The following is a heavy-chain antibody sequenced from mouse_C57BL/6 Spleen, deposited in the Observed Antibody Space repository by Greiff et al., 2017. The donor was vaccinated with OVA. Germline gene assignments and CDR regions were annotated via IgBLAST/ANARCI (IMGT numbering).Heavy chain of an antibody. Sequence: EVKVVESGGGLVKPGGSLKLSCAASGFTFSDSGMHWVRQAPEKGLEWVAYISSGSSTIYYADTVKGRFTISRDNATNTLFLQMTSLRSEDTVMYYCASSPGSSSWFAYWGQGTLVTVSA. CDR3: ASSPGSSSWFAY. CDR1: GFTFSDSG. CDR2: ISSGSSTI. V-gene: IGHV5-17*01. D-gene: IGHD1-1*01. J-gene: IGHJ3*01.